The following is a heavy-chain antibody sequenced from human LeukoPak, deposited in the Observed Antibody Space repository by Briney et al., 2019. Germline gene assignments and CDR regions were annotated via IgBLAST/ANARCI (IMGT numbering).Heavy chain of an antibody. CDR3: ARGTRRWLQLNYYYYYMDV. CDR1: GGSFRGYY. J-gene: IGHJ6*03. V-gene: IGHV4-34*01. D-gene: IGHD5-24*01. CDR2: MNHSGST. Sequence: SETLSLTCAVYGGSFRGYYWSWIRQPPGKGLEWIGEMNHSGSTNYNPSLKSRVTISVDTSKNQFSLKLSSVTAADTAVYYCARGTRRWLQLNYYYYYMDVWGKGTTVTVSS.